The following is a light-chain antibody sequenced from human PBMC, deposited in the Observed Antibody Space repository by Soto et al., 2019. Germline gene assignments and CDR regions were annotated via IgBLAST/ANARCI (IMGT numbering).Light chain of an antibody. CDR1: QDIAAY. CDR3: QQAYSFTIT. J-gene: IGKJ5*01. V-gene: IGKV1-12*01. Sequence: IQVTQSPSSVSASVGDRVTSTCRASQDIAAYLAWYQHKPGRAPELLIHAASSLHSGVPSRFSGSGSGTDFTLTINSLQTEDFATYYCQQAYSFTITFGQGTKLDIK. CDR2: AAS.